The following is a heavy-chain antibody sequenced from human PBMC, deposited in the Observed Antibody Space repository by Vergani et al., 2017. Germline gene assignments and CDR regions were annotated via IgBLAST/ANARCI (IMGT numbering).Heavy chain of an antibody. D-gene: IGHD4-11*01. CDR3: ARDPTTVTTGDY. V-gene: IGHV1-69*08. CDR2: IIPILGIA. CDR1: GGTFSSYT. Sequence: QVQLVQSGAEVKKPGSSVKVSCKASGGTFSSYTISWMRQAPGQGLEWMGRIIPILGIANYAQKFQGRVTITADKSTSTAYMELSSLRSEDTAVYYCARDPTTVTTGDYWGQGTLVTVSS. J-gene: IGHJ4*02.